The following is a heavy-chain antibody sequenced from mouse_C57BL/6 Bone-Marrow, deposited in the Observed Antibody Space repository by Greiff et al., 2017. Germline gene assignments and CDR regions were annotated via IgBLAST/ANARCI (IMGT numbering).Heavy chain of an antibody. V-gene: IGHV1-81*01. CDR3: ARSRITTGGATDY. CDR2: IYPRSGNT. CDR1: GYTFTSYG. D-gene: IGHD1-1*01. J-gene: IGHJ2*01. Sequence: VQLQESGAELARPGASVKLSCKASGYTFTSYGISWVKQRTGQGLEWIGEIYPRSGNTYYNEKFKGKATLTADQSSSTAYMELRSLTSEDAGVYCCARSRITTGGATDYWGQGTTLTVSS.